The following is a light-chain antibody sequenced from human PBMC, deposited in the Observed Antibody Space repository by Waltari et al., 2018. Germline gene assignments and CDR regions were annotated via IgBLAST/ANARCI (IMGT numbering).Light chain of an antibody. Sequence: DIVLTQSPATVSLSPGERATLSCRTSQSVSSFVAWYHQKPGQPPRLLIYDASSRATGIPDRFSGSGSGTDFTLTISRLEPEDFAVYYCQQYGSSPYTFGQGTKLEIK. CDR1: QSVSSF. CDR2: DAS. CDR3: QQYGSSPYT. V-gene: IGKV3D-20*01. J-gene: IGKJ2*01.